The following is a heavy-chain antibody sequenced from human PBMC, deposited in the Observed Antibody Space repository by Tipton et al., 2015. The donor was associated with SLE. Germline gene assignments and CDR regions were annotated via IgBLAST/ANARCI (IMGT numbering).Heavy chain of an antibody. CDR3: ARLVFGSSYRFFQH. CDR1: GGSFSGYY. J-gene: IGHJ1*01. Sequence: TLSLTCAVYGGSFSGYYWSWIRQPPGKGLEWIGEINHSGSTNYNPSLKSRVTISVDTSKNQFSLKLTSVTAADTAVYYCARLVFGSSYRFFQHWGQGTLVTVSS. V-gene: IGHV4-34*01. D-gene: IGHD6-6*01. CDR2: INHSGST.